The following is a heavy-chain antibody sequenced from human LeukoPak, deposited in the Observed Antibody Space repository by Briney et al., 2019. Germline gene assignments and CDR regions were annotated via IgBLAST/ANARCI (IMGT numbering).Heavy chain of an antibody. CDR2: IYRSGST. J-gene: IGHJ2*01. CDR1: GGSISSGDYS. V-gene: IGHV4-30-2*01. CDR3: ARGRRGYWYFDL. Sequence: PSETLSLTCDVSGGSISSGDYSWTWIRQPPGKGLEWIGFIYRSGSTYYSPSLKSRVTISVDRSKTQFSLELTSVTAADTAVYFCARGRRGYWYFDLWGRGTLVSVSS. D-gene: IGHD3-16*01.